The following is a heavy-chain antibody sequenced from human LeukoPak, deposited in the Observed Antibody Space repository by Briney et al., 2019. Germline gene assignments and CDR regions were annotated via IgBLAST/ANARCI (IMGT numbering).Heavy chain of an antibody. CDR2: INGSGGST. D-gene: IGHD3-22*01. J-gene: IGHJ4*02. CDR1: GFTFSGYA. V-gene: IGHV3-23*01. CDR3: AKYGPYYYDSSGPSEYYFDF. Sequence: GGSLRLSCTASGFTFSGYAMSWVRQAPGKGLEWVSGINGSGGSTYYADSVRGRFTISRANSKSTVYLQMNSLRVEDTAVYYCAKYGPYYYDSSGPSEYYFDFWGQGALVTVSS.